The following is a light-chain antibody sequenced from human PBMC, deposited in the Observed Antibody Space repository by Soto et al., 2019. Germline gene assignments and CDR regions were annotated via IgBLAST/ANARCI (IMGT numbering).Light chain of an antibody. CDR2: DAS. CDR3: QHYDSSPFT. J-gene: IGKJ3*01. V-gene: IGKV1-5*01. CDR1: QNVNHW. Sequence: DIQMTQSPSTLSASLGDRVTIACRATQNVNHWLAWYQQKPGTAPKLLIYDASTLESGVPSRFSGSGSGTEFTLTISSLQPDDFATYYCQHYDSSPFTFGPGTKVDIK.